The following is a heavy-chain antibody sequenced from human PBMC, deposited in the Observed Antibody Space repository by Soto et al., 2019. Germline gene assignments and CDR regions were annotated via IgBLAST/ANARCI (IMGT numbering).Heavy chain of an antibody. CDR3: ARGHYGMDV. CDR1: GFTFSDHW. V-gene: IGHV3-7*03. Sequence: PGGSLRLSCVASGFTFSDHWMTWVRQAPGQGLEWVANIKLDGSEKYYVDSVKGRFTISRDDAKNSLFLQMNSLRVEDTAVYHCARGHYGMDVWGQGTTVTVSS. J-gene: IGHJ6*02. CDR2: IKLDGSEK.